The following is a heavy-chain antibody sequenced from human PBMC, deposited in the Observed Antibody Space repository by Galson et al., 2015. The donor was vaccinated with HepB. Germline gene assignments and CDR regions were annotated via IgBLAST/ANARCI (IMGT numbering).Heavy chain of an antibody. CDR3: ASFACGSCSY. V-gene: IGHV3-7*03. CDR2: IKQDGSEK. CDR1: GFPFSSYS. D-gene: IGHD1-26*01. J-gene: IGHJ4*02. Sequence: SLRLSCAASGFPFSSYSMSWVRQAPGKGLEWVANIKQDGSEKYYVDSVKGRFTISRDNAKNSLYLQMNSLRAEDTAVYYCASFACGSCSYGGQVSLGTASS.